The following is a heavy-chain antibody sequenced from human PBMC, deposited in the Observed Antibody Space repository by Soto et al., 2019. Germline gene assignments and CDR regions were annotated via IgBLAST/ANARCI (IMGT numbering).Heavy chain of an antibody. V-gene: IGHV4-39*01. CDR3: ARMYSSGYDAFDI. D-gene: IGHD6-19*01. CDR1: GGSISSSSYY. CDR2: IYYSGST. Sequence: QLQLQESGPGLVKPSETLSHTCTVSGGSISSSSYYWGWIRQPPGKGLEWIGSIYYSGSTYYNPSLKCRVTISVDTSKNQFSLKLSSVTAADTAVYYCARMYSSGYDAFDIWGPGTKVTV. J-gene: IGHJ3*02.